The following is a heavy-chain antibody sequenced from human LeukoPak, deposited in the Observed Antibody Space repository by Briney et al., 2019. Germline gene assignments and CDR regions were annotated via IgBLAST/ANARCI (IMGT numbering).Heavy chain of an antibody. Sequence: PGRSLTLSCAASGFTFSNYGMHWVRQPPGRGLEWVAVISNDGTNKYYANSVKGRFTFFRDNSKTKLYLQMNSLGTEDTAVYYCAKESNWTGTDTNYFDYWGQGTLVTVSS. D-gene: IGHD3/OR15-3a*01. CDR3: AKESNWTGTDTNYFDY. J-gene: IGHJ4*02. CDR1: GFTFSNYG. V-gene: IGHV3-30*18. CDR2: ISNDGTNK.